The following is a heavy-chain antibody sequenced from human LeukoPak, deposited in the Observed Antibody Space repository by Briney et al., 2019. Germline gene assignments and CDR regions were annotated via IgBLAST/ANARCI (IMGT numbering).Heavy chain of an antibody. D-gene: IGHD4-17*01. CDR3: ARDRRTTANREYFDL. Sequence: GGSLRLSCAASGFTFSSYSMNWVRQAPGKGLEWVSSISSSSSYIYYADSVKGRFTISRDNAKNSLYLQMSSLRAEDTAVYYCARDRRTTANREYFDLWGRGTLVTVSS. CDR2: ISSSSSYI. V-gene: IGHV3-21*01. CDR1: GFTFSSYS. J-gene: IGHJ2*01.